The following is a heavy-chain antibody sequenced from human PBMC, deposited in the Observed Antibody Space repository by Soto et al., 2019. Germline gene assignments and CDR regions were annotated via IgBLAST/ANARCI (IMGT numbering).Heavy chain of an antibody. V-gene: IGHV4-31*03. CDR3: ASAYGSDLAEYFHH. J-gene: IGHJ1*01. Sequence: QVQLQESGPGLVKPSQTLSLTCTVSGGSISSGGYYWSWIRQHPGKGLEWIGYIYYSGSTYYNPSLQSRVTISEDTSKNQYSLKLSSVTAADTAVYYCASAYGSDLAEYFHHWGQGTLVTVSS. CDR2: IYYSGST. D-gene: IGHD3-10*01. CDR1: GGSISSGGYY.